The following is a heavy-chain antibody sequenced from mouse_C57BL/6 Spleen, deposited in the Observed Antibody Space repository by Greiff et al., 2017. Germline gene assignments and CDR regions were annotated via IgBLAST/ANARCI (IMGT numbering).Heavy chain of an antibody. J-gene: IGHJ1*03. CDR1: GFTFTDYY. CDR2: IRNKANGYTT. Sequence: DVKLVESGGGLVQPGGSLSLSCAASGFTFTDYYMSWVRQPPGKALEWLGFIRNKANGYTTEYSASVKGRFTISRDNSQSILYLQMNALRAEDSATYYCARYRDYDYEVYWYVDVWGTGTTVTVSS. CDR3: ARYRDYDYEVYWYVDV. V-gene: IGHV7-3*01. D-gene: IGHD2-4*01.